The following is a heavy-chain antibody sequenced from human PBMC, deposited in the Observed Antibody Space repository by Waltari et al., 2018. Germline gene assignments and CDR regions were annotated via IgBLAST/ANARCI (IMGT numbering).Heavy chain of an antibody. CDR1: GFTFSTYN. J-gene: IGHJ4*02. Sequence: EVQLVESGGGLVKPGGSLRLSCVASGFTFSTYNMNWVRPAPGKGLEWLTSITGYDHVYVLDSLKGRFTISRDNVKQTVYLQMDGLTSADTAVYYCARGITKGFESWGQGTLVTVSP. CDR2: ITGYDHVY. D-gene: IGHD3-10*01. CDR3: ARGITKGFES. V-gene: IGHV3-21*02.